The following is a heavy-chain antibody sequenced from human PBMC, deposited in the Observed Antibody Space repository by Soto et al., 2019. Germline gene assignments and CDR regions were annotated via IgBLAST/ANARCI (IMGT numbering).Heavy chain of an antibody. CDR1: GFTFSSYA. CDR3: ARTPYDYYYYYDMDV. V-gene: IGHV3-23*01. J-gene: IGHJ6*02. Sequence: GGSLRLSCAASGFTFSSYAMSWVRQAPGKGLEWVSAISGSGGSTYYADSVKGRFTISRDNSKNTLYLQMNSLRAEDTAVYYCARTPYDYYYYYDMDVWGQGTTVTVSS. CDR2: ISGSGGST.